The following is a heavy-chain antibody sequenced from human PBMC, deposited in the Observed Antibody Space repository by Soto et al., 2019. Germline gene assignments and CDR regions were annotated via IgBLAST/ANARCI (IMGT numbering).Heavy chain of an antibody. V-gene: IGHV3-23*01. CDR1: GSTFSSYA. CDR2: ISGSGGST. Sequence: GCLLPACAASGSTFSSYAMSWVRQAPGKGLEWVSAISGSGGSTYYADSVKGRFTISRDNSKNTLYLQMNSLRAEDTDVYYCAKDRAARPFGWFDPWGQGTLVTVYS. CDR3: AKDRAARPFGWFDP. D-gene: IGHD6-6*01. J-gene: IGHJ5*02.